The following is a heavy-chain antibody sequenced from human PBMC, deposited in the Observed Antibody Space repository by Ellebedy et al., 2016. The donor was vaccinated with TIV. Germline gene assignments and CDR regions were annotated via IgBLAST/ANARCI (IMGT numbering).Heavy chain of an antibody. CDR2: LKSDGGSS. Sequence: PGGSLRLSCSASGFTFSSYTMHWVRQAPGKGLEFVSALKSDGGSSYYADSVQGRFPISRDNSKNTLFLQMSSLRTDDTAVYYCVKAPTTTTWAPFDYWGQGTLVTVSS. V-gene: IGHV3-64D*06. CDR1: GFTFSSYT. CDR3: VKAPTTTTWAPFDY. J-gene: IGHJ4*02. D-gene: IGHD1-26*01.